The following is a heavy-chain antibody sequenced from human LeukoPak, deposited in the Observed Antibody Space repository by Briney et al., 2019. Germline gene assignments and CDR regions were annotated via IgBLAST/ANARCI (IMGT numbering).Heavy chain of an antibody. V-gene: IGHV3-7*01. J-gene: IGHJ4*02. Sequence: PGGSLRLSCAASGFTFSRYWMNWFRQPPGKGLEWVANMKQDGSEKYYVDSVKGRFTISRDNAKSSLYLRMDSLRAEDTAVYYCARDPSRRYTYGYGDSWGQGTLVTVSS. CDR2: MKQDGSEK. CDR1: GFTFSRYW. CDR3: ARDPSRRYTYGYGDS. D-gene: IGHD5-18*01.